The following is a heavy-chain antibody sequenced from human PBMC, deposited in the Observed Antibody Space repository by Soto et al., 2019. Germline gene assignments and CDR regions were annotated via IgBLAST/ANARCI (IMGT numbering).Heavy chain of an antibody. Sequence: ASVKVSCKASGYTFTGYYIHWVRQAPGQRLEWMGWINPNSGGTNYAQKFQGWLTMTRDTSISTAYMELSRLRSDDTAVYYCARDHYDSSGYIAFDIWGQGTRIPFSS. V-gene: IGHV1-2*04. CDR1: GYTFTGYY. D-gene: IGHD3-22*01. J-gene: IGHJ3*02. CDR3: ARDHYDSSGYIAFDI. CDR2: INPNSGGT.